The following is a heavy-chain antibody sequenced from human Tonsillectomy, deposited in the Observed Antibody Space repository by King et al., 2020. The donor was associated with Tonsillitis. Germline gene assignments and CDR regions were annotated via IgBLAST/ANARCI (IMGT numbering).Heavy chain of an antibody. CDR1: GFTFRSYA. CDR2: ISGGDGST. V-gene: IGHV3-23*04. CDR3: AKGYDFWSGYYAFGI. J-gene: IGHJ3*02. D-gene: IGHD3-3*01. Sequence: VQLVESGGGLVQPGGSLRLSCAASGFTFRSYAMSWVRQAPGKGLEWVSTISGGDGSTYYADSVKGRFTISRDNSKNTLYRQMNSLRVEDTAVYYCAKGYDFWSGYYAFGIWGQGTMVTVSS.